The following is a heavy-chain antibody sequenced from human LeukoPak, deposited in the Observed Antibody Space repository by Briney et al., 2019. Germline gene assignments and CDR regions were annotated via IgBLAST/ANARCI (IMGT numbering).Heavy chain of an antibody. V-gene: IGHV1-8*01. CDR1: GYTFTSYD. J-gene: IGHJ4*02. CDR2: VNPNSGNT. CDR3: ARGLRFLEWSPIVY. D-gene: IGHD3-3*01. Sequence: GASVKVSCKASGYTFTSYDINWVRQATGQGLEWMGWVNPNSGNTGYAQKFQGRVTMTRNTSISTAYMELSSLRSEDTAVYYCARGLRFLEWSPIVYWGQGTLVTVSS.